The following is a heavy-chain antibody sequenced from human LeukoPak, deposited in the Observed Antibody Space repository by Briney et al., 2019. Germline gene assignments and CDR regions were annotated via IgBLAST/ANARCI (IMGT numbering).Heavy chain of an antibody. CDR3: ARDNYDSSTPYYFDY. Sequence: GGSLRLSCAASGFTFSNYSMHWVRQTPGKGLEWVSYISSGSRTIYYADSVKGRFTISRDNAKNSLYLQMNSLRAEDTAVYYCARDNYDSSTPYYFDYWGQGTLVTVSS. CDR2: ISSGSRTI. V-gene: IGHV3-48*04. J-gene: IGHJ4*02. D-gene: IGHD3-22*01. CDR1: GFTFSNYS.